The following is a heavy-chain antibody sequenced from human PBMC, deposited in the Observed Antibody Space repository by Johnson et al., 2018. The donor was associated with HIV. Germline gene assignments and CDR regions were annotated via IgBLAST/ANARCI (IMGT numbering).Heavy chain of an antibody. J-gene: IGHJ3*01. CDR3: AKDLGDYGDSGRYVFDV. CDR2: IYSVTWT. CDR1: GFTVSSNY. Sequence: VQLVESGGGLIQPGGSLRLSCAASGFTVSSNYMSWVRQAPGKGLAWVSVIYSVTWTYYADSVKGRFTISRDNSKNTLDLEMNSLKAEDTALYFCAKDLGDYGDSGRYVFDVWGQGTLVTVSS. D-gene: IGHD4-17*01. V-gene: IGHV3-53*01.